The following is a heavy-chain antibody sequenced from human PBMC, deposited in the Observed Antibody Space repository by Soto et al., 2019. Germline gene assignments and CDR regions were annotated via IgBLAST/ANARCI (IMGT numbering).Heavy chain of an antibody. J-gene: IGHJ6*02. CDR2: IYPGDSDT. V-gene: IGHV5-51*01. Sequence: GESLKISCKGSGYSFTSYWIGLVRQMPGKGLEWMGIIYPGDSDTRYSPSFQGQVTISADKSIRTAYLQWSSLKASDTALFYCARTVAVPAARYYYYCGIDVWGQGTMVTVYS. CDR3: ARTVAVPAARYYYYCGIDV. CDR1: GYSFTSYW. D-gene: IGHD2-2*01.